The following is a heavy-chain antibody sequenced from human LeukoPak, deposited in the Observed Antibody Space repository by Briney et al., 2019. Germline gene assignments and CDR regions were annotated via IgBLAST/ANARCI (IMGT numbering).Heavy chain of an antibody. Sequence: PSETLSLTCTVSGGSISSYYWSWIRQPPGKGLEWIGYIYYSGSTNYNPSLKSRVTISVDTSKNQFSLKLSSVTAADTAVYYCARVICGSGSYFSRYYYYMDVWGKGTTVTISS. CDR3: ARVICGSGSYFSRYYYYMDV. V-gene: IGHV4-59*01. CDR2: IYYSGST. J-gene: IGHJ6*03. CDR1: GGSISSYY. D-gene: IGHD3-10*01.